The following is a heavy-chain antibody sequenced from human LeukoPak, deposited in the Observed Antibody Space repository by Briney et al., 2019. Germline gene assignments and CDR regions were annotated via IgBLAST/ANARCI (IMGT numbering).Heavy chain of an antibody. Sequence: ASVKVSCKASGYTFTSYYMHWVRQAPGQGLEWMGIINPSGGGTSYAQKFQGRVTMTRDTSTSTVYMELSSLRSEDTAVYYCATLNIAVAGSLGSDDYWGQGTLVTVSS. CDR1: GYTFTSYY. D-gene: IGHD6-19*01. CDR3: ATLNIAVAGSLGSDDY. V-gene: IGHV1-46*01. CDR2: INPSGGGT. J-gene: IGHJ4*02.